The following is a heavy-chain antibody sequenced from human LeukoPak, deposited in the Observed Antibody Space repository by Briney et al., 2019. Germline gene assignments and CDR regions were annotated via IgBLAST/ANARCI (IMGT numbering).Heavy chain of an antibody. CDR3: ARLSPTWGTITYFDF. Sequence: GGFLKISCKGSGYRFTCNWIGWVRQMPGKGLGWMGIIYPGDSNTGYSPSFQGQVTISVDKSISTAYLQWSSLKASDTAMYYCARLSPTWGTITYFDFWGQGTLVTVSS. D-gene: IGHD3-16*01. CDR2: IYPGDSNT. CDR1: GYRFTCNW. V-gene: IGHV5-51*01. J-gene: IGHJ4*02.